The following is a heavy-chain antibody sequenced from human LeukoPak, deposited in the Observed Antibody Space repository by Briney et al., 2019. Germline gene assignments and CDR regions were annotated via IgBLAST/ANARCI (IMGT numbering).Heavy chain of an antibody. V-gene: IGHV3-21*04. Sequence: GGSLRLSCAASGFTFSDYSMNWVRQAPGKGLEWVSSISSSSGSYKHYADSVKGRFTISRDNAKTTLYLQMNSLRAEDTAVYYCVKHSAPVLAAARFDYWGQGTLVTVSS. J-gene: IGHJ4*02. CDR3: VKHSAPVLAAARFDY. CDR2: ISSSSGSYK. D-gene: IGHD2-2*01. CDR1: GFTFSDYS.